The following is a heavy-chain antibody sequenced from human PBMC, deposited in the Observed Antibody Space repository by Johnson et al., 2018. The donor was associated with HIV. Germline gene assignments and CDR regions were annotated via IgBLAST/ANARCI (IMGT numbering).Heavy chain of an antibody. CDR2: VNQDGSAK. Sequence: VQLVESGGGLVQPGGSLRLSCAASGFTLSNHWMSWVRQAPGKGLEYVANVNQDGSAKFYVDSVKGRFTISRDNAKNSLYLQVHSLRVEDTAFYYCARLPSGYSRDAFHIWGQGTMVTVSS. CDR3: ARLPSGYSRDAFHI. D-gene: IGHD5-18*01. CDR1: GFTLSNHW. J-gene: IGHJ3*02. V-gene: IGHV3-7*02.